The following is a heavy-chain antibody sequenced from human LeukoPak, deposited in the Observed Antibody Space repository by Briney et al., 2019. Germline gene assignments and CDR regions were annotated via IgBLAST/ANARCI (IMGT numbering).Heavy chain of an antibody. J-gene: IGHJ4*02. D-gene: IGHD1-26*01. CDR2: VHKSGST. Sequence: SQTLSLTCAVSGDSVSSGGYYWTWIRQPPGKGLEWIGEVHKSGSTNYYPSLQSRVTISIDKSKNQIALELTSVTAADTAVYYCAKEIVGAPTPGAYWGQRILVTVSS. CDR1: GDSVSSGGYY. V-gene: IGHV4-30-2*01. CDR3: AKEIVGAPTPGAY.